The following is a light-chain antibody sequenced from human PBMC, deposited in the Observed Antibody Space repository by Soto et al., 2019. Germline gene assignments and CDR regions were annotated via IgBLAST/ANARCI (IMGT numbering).Light chain of an antibody. Sequence: DIQMTQSPSSVSASVGDRVTMTRRASQGISGWLVWYQQKPGKAPKLLIYAASSLQSGVPSRFSGSGSGTDFTLTISGLQPEGLATYYCQQANSFPWTFGQGTKVDIK. CDR2: AAS. V-gene: IGKV1-12*01. J-gene: IGKJ1*01. CDR3: QQANSFPWT. CDR1: QGISGW.